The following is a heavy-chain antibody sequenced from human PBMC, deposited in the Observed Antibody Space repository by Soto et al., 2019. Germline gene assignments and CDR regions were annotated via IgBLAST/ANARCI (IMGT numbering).Heavy chain of an antibody. V-gene: IGHV4-61*01. Sequence: SETLSLTCTVSCGAVSSGTYYWSWIRQPPGKGLEWIGHIYFTGSTNYNPSLKSRVTMSLDTSRNQFSLKLSSVTAADTAVYYCTRGPPRVQWFDPWGLGTLVTVSS. CDR1: CGAVSSGTYY. CDR2: IYFTGST. CDR3: TRGPPRVQWFDP. J-gene: IGHJ5*02.